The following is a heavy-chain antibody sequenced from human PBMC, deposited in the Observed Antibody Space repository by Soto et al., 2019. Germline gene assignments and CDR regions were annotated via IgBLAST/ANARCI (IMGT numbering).Heavy chain of an antibody. CDR2: ISPIFGTA. J-gene: IGHJ5*02. Sequence: QVQLVQSGAEVKKPGSSVKVSCKASGGTFSSYAISWVRQAPGQGLEWMGGISPIFGTANYAQKFQGRVTITEDESTSTAYMELSSLRSEDTAVYYCARDKRIVVVPAAIPGCWFDPWGQGTLVTVSS. V-gene: IGHV1-69*01. D-gene: IGHD2-2*02. CDR1: GGTFSSYA. CDR3: ARDKRIVVVPAAIPGCWFDP.